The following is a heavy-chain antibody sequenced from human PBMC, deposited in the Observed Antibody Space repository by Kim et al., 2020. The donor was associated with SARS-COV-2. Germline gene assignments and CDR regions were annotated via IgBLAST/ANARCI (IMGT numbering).Heavy chain of an antibody. V-gene: IGHV3-11*01. Sequence: GGSLRLSCAASGFTFSDYYMSWIRQAPGKGLEWVSYISSSGSTIYYADSVKGRFTISRDNAKNSLYLQMNSLRAEDTAVYYCARARGDIVLVVYVIAFFDYWGQGTLVTVSS. CDR2: ISSSGSTI. D-gene: IGHD2-8*02. J-gene: IGHJ4*02. CDR1: GFTFSDYY. CDR3: ARARGDIVLVVYVIAFFDY.